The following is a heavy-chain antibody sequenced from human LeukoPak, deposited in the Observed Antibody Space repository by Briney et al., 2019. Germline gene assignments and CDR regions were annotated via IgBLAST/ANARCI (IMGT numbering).Heavy chain of an antibody. V-gene: IGHV4-59*11. CDR2: IFYRGST. CDR3: ARGPLYFEF. D-gene: IGHD1-14*01. J-gene: IGHJ4*02. Sequence: SETLSLTCAGSGASTDTHYWSWIRQPPGKGLEWIGNIFYRGSTNYNPSLKSRVTLSVDTSKNHFSLRLSSVTAADTAIYYCARGPLYFEFWGQGTLVTVSS. CDR1: GASTDTHY.